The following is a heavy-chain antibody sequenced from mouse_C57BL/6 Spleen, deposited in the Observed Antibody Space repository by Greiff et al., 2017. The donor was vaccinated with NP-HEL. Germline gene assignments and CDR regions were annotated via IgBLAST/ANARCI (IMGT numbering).Heavy chain of an antibody. V-gene: IGHV1-80*01. CDR3: ARKTTVVEDWYFDV. J-gene: IGHJ1*03. CDR2: IYPGDGAT. D-gene: IGHD1-1*01. Sequence: KPGKGLEWIGQIYPGDGATNYNGKFKGKATLTADKSSSTAYMQLSSLTSEDSAVYFCARKTTVVEDWYFDVWGTGTTVTVSS.